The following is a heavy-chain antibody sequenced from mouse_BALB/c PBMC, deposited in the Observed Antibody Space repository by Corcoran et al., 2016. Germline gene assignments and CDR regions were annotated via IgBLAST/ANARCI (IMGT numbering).Heavy chain of an antibody. CDR1: GYTFPSYV. CDR3: ARLAYYRYLYYAMDY. V-gene: IGHV1S136*01. J-gene: IGHJ4*01. D-gene: IGHD2-14*01. Sequence: EVQLQQSGPELVKPGASVKMSCKASGYTFPSYVMHWVKQKPGQGLEWIGYINPYNDGTKYNEKFKGKATLTSDKSSSTAYMELRSLTSEDSAVYYCARLAYYRYLYYAMDYWGQGTSVTVSS. CDR2: INPYNDGT.